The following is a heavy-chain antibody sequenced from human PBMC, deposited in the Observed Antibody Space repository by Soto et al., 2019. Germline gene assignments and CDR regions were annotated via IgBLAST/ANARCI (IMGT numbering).Heavy chain of an antibody. Sequence: GESLKISCKGSAYNFASYWIGWVRQMPGKGLEWMGIIYPGDSDTRYSPSFQGQVIISADKFISTAYLQWNNLKASDTAMYYCARAGYCSGGSCYPEYAFDVWGQGTTVTVSS. V-gene: IGHV5-51*01. J-gene: IGHJ3*01. CDR3: ARAGYCSGGSCYPEYAFDV. CDR1: AYNFASYW. CDR2: IYPGDSDT. D-gene: IGHD2-15*01.